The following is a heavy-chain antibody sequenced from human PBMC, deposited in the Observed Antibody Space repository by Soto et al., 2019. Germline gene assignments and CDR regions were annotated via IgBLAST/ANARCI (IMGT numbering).Heavy chain of an antibody. CDR1: GYSISSSNW. Sequence: QVQLQESGPGLVKPSDTLSLTCAVSGYSISSSNWWGWIRQPPGKGLEWIGYIYYSGSTYYNPSLKSRVTMSVDTSKTQFSLKLSSVTAVDTAVYYCARSLQHRGQLWFGEPYYYGMDVWGQGTTVTVSS. V-gene: IGHV4-28*01. J-gene: IGHJ6*02. CDR3: ARSLQHRGQLWFGEPYYYGMDV. CDR2: IYYSGST. D-gene: IGHD3-10*01.